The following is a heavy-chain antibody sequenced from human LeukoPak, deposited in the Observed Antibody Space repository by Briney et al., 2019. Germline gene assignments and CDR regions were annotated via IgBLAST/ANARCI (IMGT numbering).Heavy chain of an antibody. J-gene: IGHJ1*01. D-gene: IGHD2-15*01. CDR1: GGSISSGGYY. CDR2: IYYSGST. V-gene: IGHV4-31*03. Sequence: SETLSLTCTVSGGSISSGGYYWSWIRQHPGKGMEWFGYIYYSGSTYYNPSLKSRVTISVDTSKNQFSLKLSSVTAADTAVYYCARAPGYCSGGSCYTPPAEYFQQWGQGTLVTVSS. CDR3: ARAPGYCSGGSCYTPPAEYFQQ.